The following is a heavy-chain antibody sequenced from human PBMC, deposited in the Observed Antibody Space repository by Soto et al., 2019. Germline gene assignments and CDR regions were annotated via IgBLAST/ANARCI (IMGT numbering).Heavy chain of an antibody. D-gene: IGHD3-10*01. J-gene: IGHJ6*02. CDR3: ARGVVSGGAYYYYGMDV. Sequence: SVKLSCKASGGTFSSYASSWVRQAPGQGLEWMGGIIPIFGTANYAQKFQGRVTITADESTSTAYMELSSLRSEDTAVYYCARGVVSGGAYYYYGMDVWGQGTTVTVSS. V-gene: IGHV1-69*13. CDR2: IIPIFGTA. CDR1: GGTFSSYA.